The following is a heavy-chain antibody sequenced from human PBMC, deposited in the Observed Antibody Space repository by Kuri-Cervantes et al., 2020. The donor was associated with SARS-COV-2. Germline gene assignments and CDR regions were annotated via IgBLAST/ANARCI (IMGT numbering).Heavy chain of an antibody. CDR3: ARGMVRGLIQSYYYGMDV. Sequence: ASVKVSCKASGYTFSDYYMYWVRQAPGQGLEWMGWINPNSGGTNYAQKFQGWVTMTRDTSSTGYMELSRLRSDDTAVYYCARGMVRGLIQSYYYGMDVWGQETTVTVSS. CDR1: GYTFSDYY. V-gene: IGHV1-2*04. CDR2: INPNSGGT. D-gene: IGHD3-10*01. J-gene: IGHJ6*02.